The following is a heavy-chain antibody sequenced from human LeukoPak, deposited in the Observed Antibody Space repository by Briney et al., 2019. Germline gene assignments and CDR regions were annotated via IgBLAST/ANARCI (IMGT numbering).Heavy chain of an antibody. V-gene: IGHV3-7*03. Sequence: GGSLLLSCAASGVNFQNYCMAWVRQAPGMGLEWVAPIKEDGTQKFYLDSVKGRFTIFKDDAKNKLYLQMSSLGDEETGIYYCVRGGWELDYWGQGTLVTVSS. D-gene: IGHD4-23*01. CDR3: VRGGWELDY. J-gene: IGHJ4*02. CDR1: GVNFQNYC. CDR2: IKEDGTQK.